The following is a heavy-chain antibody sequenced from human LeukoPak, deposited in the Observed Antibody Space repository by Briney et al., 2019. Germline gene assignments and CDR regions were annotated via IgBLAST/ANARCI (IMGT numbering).Heavy chain of an antibody. Sequence: GASVKLSCKASGYAFTSYGISWLRQAPGQGLEWMGWISAYNGNTNYAQKLQGRVTMTTDTSTSTAYMELRSLRSGHTGVYSRARLSSGRTAVTPLLDQWGQGPLVTVSS. CDR1: GYAFTSYG. D-gene: IGHD6-19*01. CDR2: ISAYNGNT. V-gene: IGHV1-18*01. CDR3: ARLSSGRTAVTPLLDQ. J-gene: IGHJ4*02.